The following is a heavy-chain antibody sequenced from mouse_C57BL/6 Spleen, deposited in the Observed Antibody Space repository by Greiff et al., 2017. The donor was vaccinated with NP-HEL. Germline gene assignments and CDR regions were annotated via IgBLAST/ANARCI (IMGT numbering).Heavy chain of an antibody. CDR1: GYTFTSYW. Sequence: QVQLKQSGAELVKPGASVKLSCKASGYTFTSYWMHWVKQRPGQGLEWIGMIHPNSGSTNYNEKFKSKATLTVDKSSSTAYMQLSSLTSEDSAVYYCARNYYGSSYGYFDYWGQGTTLTVSS. D-gene: IGHD1-1*01. CDR3: ARNYYGSSYGYFDY. J-gene: IGHJ2*01. CDR2: IHPNSGST. V-gene: IGHV1-64*01.